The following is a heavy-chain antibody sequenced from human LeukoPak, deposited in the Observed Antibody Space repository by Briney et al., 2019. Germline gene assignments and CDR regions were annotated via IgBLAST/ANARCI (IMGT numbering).Heavy chain of an antibody. Sequence: GGSLRLSCAASGFTFHIYAMSWVRQAPGKGLEWVSAINGGGYGTYYADSVRGRFTIYRDNSKNTLYLQMNSLRAEDTAVYYCARGELWSTNGDYWGQGTLVTVSS. CDR1: GFTFHIYA. J-gene: IGHJ4*02. D-gene: IGHD5-18*01. CDR2: INGGGYGT. V-gene: IGHV3-23*01. CDR3: ARGELWSTNGDY.